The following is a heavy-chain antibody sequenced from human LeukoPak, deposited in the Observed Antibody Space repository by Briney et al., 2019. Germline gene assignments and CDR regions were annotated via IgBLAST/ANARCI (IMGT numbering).Heavy chain of an antibody. CDR2: INPNSGGT. V-gene: IGHV1-2*02. J-gene: IGHJ4*02. Sequence: ASVTVSFKASGYTFTDYYMHWVRQAPGQGLEWMGWINPNSGGTNYAQKFQGRVTMTRDTSISTAYMELSRLRSDDTAVYYCASRPYSGSYPGSDYWGQGTLVTVSS. CDR3: ASRPYSGSYPGSDY. CDR1: GYTFTDYY. D-gene: IGHD1-26*01.